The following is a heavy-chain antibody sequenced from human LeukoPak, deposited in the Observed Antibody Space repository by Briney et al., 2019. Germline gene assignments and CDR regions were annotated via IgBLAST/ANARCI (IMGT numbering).Heavy chain of an antibody. Sequence: QPGGSLRLSCAASGFTFSSYAMSWVRQAPGKGLEWVSTITASGGTYYADSLKGRFTISRDTSKNTLYLQINSLRAEDTAVYYCAKRGRYYFDQWGQGTLVTVPS. J-gene: IGHJ4*02. CDR1: GFTFSSYA. CDR3: AKRGRYYFDQ. V-gene: IGHV3-23*01. CDR2: ITASGGT.